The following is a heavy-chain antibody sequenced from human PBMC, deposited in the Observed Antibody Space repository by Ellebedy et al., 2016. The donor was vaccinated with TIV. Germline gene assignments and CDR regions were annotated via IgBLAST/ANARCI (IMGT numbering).Heavy chain of an antibody. CDR3: IRKSEIGGSGLGDD. CDR1: GFIFSDST. Sequence: GESLKISCAASGFIFSDSTMHWVRQASGKGLEWVGHMRSYAKNYATAYQASVKGRFTISRDDTHNTAYLLMNSLTTEDTAVYYCIRKSEIGGSGLGDDWGQGTLVIVSS. D-gene: IGHD3-10*01. J-gene: IGHJ4*02. V-gene: IGHV3-73*01. CDR2: MRSYAKNYAT.